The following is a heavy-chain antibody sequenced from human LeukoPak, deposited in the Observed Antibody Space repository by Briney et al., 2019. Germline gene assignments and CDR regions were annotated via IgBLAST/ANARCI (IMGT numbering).Heavy chain of an antibody. CDR2: ISSSSSYI. CDR1: GFTFSSYS. CDR3: ARDRPGGYSGAGGMDV. D-gene: IGHD5-12*01. J-gene: IGHJ6*02. V-gene: IGHV3-21*01. Sequence: GGSLRLSCAASGFTFSSYSMNWVRRAPGKGLEWVSSISSSSSYIYYADSVKGRFTISRDNAKNSLYLQMNSLRAEDTAVYYCARDRPGGYSGAGGMDVWGQGTTVTVSS.